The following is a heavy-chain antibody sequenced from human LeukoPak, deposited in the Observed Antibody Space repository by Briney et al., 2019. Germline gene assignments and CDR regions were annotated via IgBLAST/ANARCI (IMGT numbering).Heavy chain of an antibody. CDR2: ISGLGDKQ. CDR3: AKDSNAWYFYFDS. CDR1: GFSFNSYA. Sequence: GGSLRLSCAGSGFSFNSYALHWVRQAPGKGLEWVSGISGLGDKQYYADSVKGRFTISRDNSKNTVYLDMNSLRVEETGIYYCAKDSNAWYFYFDSWGQGTPVTVSS. D-gene: IGHD6-13*01. V-gene: IGHV3-23*01. J-gene: IGHJ4*01.